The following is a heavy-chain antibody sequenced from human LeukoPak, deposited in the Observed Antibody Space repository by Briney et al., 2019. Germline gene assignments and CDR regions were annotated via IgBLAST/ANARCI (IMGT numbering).Heavy chain of an antibody. Sequence: SETLSLTCAVSGGSISSNSYYWGWIRQPPGKGLEWIGSIYYSGSTYYNPSLKSRVTISVDTSKNQFSLKLSSVTAADTAVYYCARDLGGFGEFPNFDYWGQGTLVTVSS. CDR1: GGSISSNSYY. CDR3: ARDLGGFGEFPNFDY. D-gene: IGHD3-10*01. V-gene: IGHV4-39*02. CDR2: IYYSGST. J-gene: IGHJ4*02.